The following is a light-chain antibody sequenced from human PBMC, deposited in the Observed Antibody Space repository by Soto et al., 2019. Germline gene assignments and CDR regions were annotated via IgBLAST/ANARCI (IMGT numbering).Light chain of an antibody. V-gene: IGLV2-14*03. CDR3: SSFTSSRSYV. J-gene: IGLJ1*01. Sequence: QSVLTQAASVSGSPGQSITISCTGTSSDVGGYNYVSWYQHHPGKAPKLMISGVSGRPSGVSNRFSGSKSGNTASLTISGLQAEDEADYYCSSFTSSRSYVFGTGTKVTVL. CDR2: GVS. CDR1: SSDVGGYNY.